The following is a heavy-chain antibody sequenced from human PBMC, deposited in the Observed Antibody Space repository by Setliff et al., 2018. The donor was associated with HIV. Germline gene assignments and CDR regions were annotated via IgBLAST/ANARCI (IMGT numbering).Heavy chain of an antibody. V-gene: IGHV3-48*04. CDR1: GFPVTNVW. CDR2: ISSSGSSI. Sequence: PGGSLRLSCAVSGFPVTNVWMAWARQAPGKGLEWISYISSSGSSIYLANSVKGRFIISRDNANNSLYLQMNSLRAEDTAVYYCARGARGYSYGWGQGTLVTVSS. CDR3: ARGARGYSYG. D-gene: IGHD5-18*01. J-gene: IGHJ4*02.